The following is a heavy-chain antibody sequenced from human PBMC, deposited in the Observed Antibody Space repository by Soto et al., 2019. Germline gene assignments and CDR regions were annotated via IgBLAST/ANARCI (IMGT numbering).Heavy chain of an antibody. V-gene: IGHV4-34*09. CDR2: INHSGSA. CDR1: GGAFRGYI. CDR3: ARGGLGYCSGGSCYSAELSRYYYGMDV. D-gene: IGHD2-15*01. J-gene: IGHJ6*02. Sequence: ASETLSLTCDVYGGAFRGYIWTWIRPTPGKGLQWVGQINHSGSANYNPSLKSRVTISVDTSKNQFSLKLSSVTAADTAVYYCARGGLGYCSGGSCYSAELSRYYYGMDVWGQGTTVTVSS.